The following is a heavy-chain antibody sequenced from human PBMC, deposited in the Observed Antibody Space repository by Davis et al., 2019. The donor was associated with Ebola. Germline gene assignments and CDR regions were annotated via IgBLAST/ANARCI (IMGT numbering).Heavy chain of an antibody. CDR3: ARGYPADY. Sequence: MPSETLSLTCTVSTGPISDYYWSWIRQSPGMGLEWIGYISYTGNTNYNPSLKARVTISIDTSKTHYSLSLTSVTAADTAVYYCARGYPADYWGQGTLVTVSS. D-gene: IGHD2-2*02. CDR1: TGPISDYY. CDR2: ISYTGNT. J-gene: IGHJ4*02. V-gene: IGHV4-59*12.